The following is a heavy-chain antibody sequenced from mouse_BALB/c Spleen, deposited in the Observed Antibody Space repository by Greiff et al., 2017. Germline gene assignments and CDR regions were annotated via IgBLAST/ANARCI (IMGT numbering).Heavy chain of an antibody. Sequence: VQGVESGPGLVAPSQSLSITCTVSGFSLTSYGVHWVRQPPGKGLEWLGVIWAGGSTNYNSALMSRLSISKDNSKSQVFLKMNSLQTDDTAMYYCAREAGYYAMDYWGQGTSVTVSS. CDR2: IWAGGST. CDR3: AREAGYYAMDY. J-gene: IGHJ4*01. D-gene: IGHD6-1*01. CDR1: GFSLTSYG. V-gene: IGHV2-9*02.